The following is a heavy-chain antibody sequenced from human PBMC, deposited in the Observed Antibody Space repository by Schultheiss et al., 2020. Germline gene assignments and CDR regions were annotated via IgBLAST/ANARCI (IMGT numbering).Heavy chain of an antibody. CDR3: AKDLEAGYDFWSGYYLTGNMDV. CDR2: IYSGGST. Sequence: GGSLRLSCAASGFTVSSNYMSWVRQAPGKGLEWVSVIYSGGSTYYADSVKGRFTISRDNAKNTLYLQMNSLRAEDTAVYYCAKDLEAGYDFWSGYYLTGNMDVWGKGTTVTVSS. V-gene: IGHV3-66*02. D-gene: IGHD3-3*01. CDR1: GFTVSSNY. J-gene: IGHJ6*03.